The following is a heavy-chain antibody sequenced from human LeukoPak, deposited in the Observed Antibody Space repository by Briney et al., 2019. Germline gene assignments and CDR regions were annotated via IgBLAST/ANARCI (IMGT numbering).Heavy chain of an antibody. J-gene: IGHJ4*02. CDR1: GGSISSSY. CDR2: IYYSGST. Sequence: SETLSLTCTVSGGSISSSYWSWIRQPPGKGLEWIGYIYYSGSTNYNPSLKSRVTISVDTSKNQFSLKLSSVAAADTAVYYCARGHNWNYGGFDYWGQGTLVTVSS. CDR3: ARGHNWNYGGFDY. V-gene: IGHV4-59*01. D-gene: IGHD1-7*01.